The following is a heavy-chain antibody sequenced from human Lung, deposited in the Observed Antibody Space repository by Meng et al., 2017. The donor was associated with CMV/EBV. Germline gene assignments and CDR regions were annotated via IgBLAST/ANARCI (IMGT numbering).Heavy chain of an antibody. V-gene: IGHV3-48*03. CDR3: ARDFQDLAVFEYSSFDAFDI. CDR2: ISSSGSTI. J-gene: IGHJ3*02. Sequence: GGSXRLSCAASGFTFSSYEMNWVRQAPGKGLEWVSYISSSGSTIYYADSVKGRFTISRDNAKNSLYLQMNSLRAEDTAVYYCARDFQDLAVFEYSSFDAFDIXGQGXMVTVSS. D-gene: IGHD6-6*01. CDR1: GFTFSSYE.